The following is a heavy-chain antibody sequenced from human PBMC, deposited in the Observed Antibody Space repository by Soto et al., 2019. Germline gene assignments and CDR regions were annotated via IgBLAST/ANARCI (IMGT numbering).Heavy chain of an antibody. CDR3: AFTPQPVLDDAFDI. V-gene: IGHV1-3*01. Sequence: QVQLVQSGAEVKKPGASVKVSCKASGYTFTSYAMHWVRQAPGQRLEWMGWINAGNGNTKYSQKLQVRVTITRDTSASTAYMELSSLRSEDTAVYYCAFTPQPVLDDAFDIWGQGTMVTVSS. CDR1: GYTFTSYA. D-gene: IGHD3-16*01. CDR2: INAGNGNT. J-gene: IGHJ3*02.